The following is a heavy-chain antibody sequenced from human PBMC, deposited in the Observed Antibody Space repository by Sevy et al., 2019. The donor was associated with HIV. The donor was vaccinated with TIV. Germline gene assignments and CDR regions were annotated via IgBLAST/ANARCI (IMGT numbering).Heavy chain of an antibody. V-gene: IGHV1-2*06. J-gene: IGHJ4*02. D-gene: IGHD6-6*01. CDR1: GYTFTGYY. CDR2: INPNSGDT. CDR3: ARALHIIAARPGAFDY. Sequence: ASVKVSCKASGYTFTGYYMHWVRQVPGQGLEWMGRINPNSGDTNYAQKFQGRVTMTRDTSISTAYMELSRLRSDDTAVYYCARALHIIAARPGAFDYWGQGTLVTVSS.